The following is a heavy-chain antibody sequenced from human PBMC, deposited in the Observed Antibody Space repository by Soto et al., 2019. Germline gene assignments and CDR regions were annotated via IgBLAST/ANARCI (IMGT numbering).Heavy chain of an antibody. CDR3: ASEVISYDSSGYWTVVRDTLDI. CDR2: IKRKTDGGTT. D-gene: IGHD3-22*01. J-gene: IGHJ3*02. Sequence: EVQLVESGGGLVKPGGSLRLSCAASGFTVSNVWMTWVRQTAGKGLEWVGHIKRKTDGGTTEYAALVKGRFTISRDDSKNTLYMQMYSLQTYDTAVYYCASEVISYDSSGYWTVVRDTLDIWGQGTMVTVSS. CDR1: GFTVSNVW. V-gene: IGHV3-15*01.